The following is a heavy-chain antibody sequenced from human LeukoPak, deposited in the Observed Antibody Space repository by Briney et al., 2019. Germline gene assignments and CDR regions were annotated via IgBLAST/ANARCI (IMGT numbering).Heavy chain of an antibody. J-gene: IGHJ6*02. CDR1: GFTFSSYG. CDR2: ISYDGSHK. CDR3: SASRPHYGDYYGLDV. Sequence: GRSLRLSCAASGFTFSSYGMHWVRQAPGKGLEWVAVISYDGSHKYSADSVKGRFTISRDNSKDTLYLQMNSLRTEDTAVYFCSASRPHYGDYYGLDVWGHGTTVTVSS. V-gene: IGHV3-30*03. D-gene: IGHD4/OR15-4a*01.